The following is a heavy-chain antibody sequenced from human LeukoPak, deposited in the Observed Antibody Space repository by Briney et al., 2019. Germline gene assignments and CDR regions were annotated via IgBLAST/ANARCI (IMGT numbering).Heavy chain of an antibody. Sequence: GGSLRLSCAASGFTFSTHGMHWVRHSPGKGLEWLALMWYDGSNIFYADSVEGRFTISRDNSKNTLYLHMNSLRAEDTAVYYCARDLGSSSWYDYWGQGTLVTVSS. D-gene: IGHD6-13*01. V-gene: IGHV3-33*01. CDR1: GFTFSTHG. CDR3: ARDLGSSSWYDY. CDR2: MWYDGSNI. J-gene: IGHJ4*02.